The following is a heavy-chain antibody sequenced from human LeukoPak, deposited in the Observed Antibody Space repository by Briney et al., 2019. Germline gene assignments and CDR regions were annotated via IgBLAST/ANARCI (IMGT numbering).Heavy chain of an antibody. Sequence: GGSLRLSCTVSGFTVSSNSMSWVRQAPGKGLEWVSFIYSAGSTHYSDSVKGRFTISIDSSKNTLYLQMNSLRAEDTAVYYCARRAGANTLPYDYWAREPWSPSP. V-gene: IGHV3-53*01. CDR3: ARRAGANTLPYDY. CDR2: IYSAGST. CDR1: GFTVSSNS. D-gene: IGHD4/OR15-4a*01. J-gene: IGHJ4*02.